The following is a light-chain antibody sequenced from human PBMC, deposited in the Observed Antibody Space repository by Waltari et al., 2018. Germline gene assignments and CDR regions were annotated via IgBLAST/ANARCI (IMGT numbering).Light chain of an antibody. CDR3: QQYYSTPPT. J-gene: IGKJ5*01. CDR2: WAS. CDR1: QTLLYSSNNKNY. Sequence: DIVMTQSPDSLAVSLGERATINCKSSQTLLYSSNNKNYLAWYQQKPGQPPKLLIYWASARESGVPDRFSGSGSGTDFTLTISSLQAEDVAVYYCQQYYSTPPTFGHGTRLEIK. V-gene: IGKV4-1*01.